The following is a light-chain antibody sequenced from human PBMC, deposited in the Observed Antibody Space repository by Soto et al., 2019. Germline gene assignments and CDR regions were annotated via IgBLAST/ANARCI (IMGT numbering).Light chain of an antibody. J-gene: IGKJ2*01. CDR1: QSVNSN. V-gene: IGKV3-11*01. CDR2: DAS. CDR3: QHRSNWPSFT. Sequence: EIVMTQSPATLSVSPGERATLSCRASQSVNSNLAWYRQKPGQAPRLLISDASTRATGVPARFSGSGSGTGFTLTISSLEPEDFAVYYCQHRSNWPSFTFGQGTKLEIK.